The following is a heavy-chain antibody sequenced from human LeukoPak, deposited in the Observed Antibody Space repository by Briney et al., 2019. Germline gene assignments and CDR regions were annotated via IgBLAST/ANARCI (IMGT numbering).Heavy chain of an antibody. J-gene: IGHJ4*02. CDR3: AKNRYYDSSGSDY. D-gene: IGHD3-22*01. Sequence: GGSLRLSCAASGFTFSSYAMSWVRQAPGKGLEWVSAISGSGGSTYYADSVKGRFTISRGNSKNTLYLQMNSLRAEDTAVYYCAKNRYYDSSGSDYWGQGTLVTVSS. V-gene: IGHV3-23*01. CDR2: ISGSGGST. CDR1: GFTFSSYA.